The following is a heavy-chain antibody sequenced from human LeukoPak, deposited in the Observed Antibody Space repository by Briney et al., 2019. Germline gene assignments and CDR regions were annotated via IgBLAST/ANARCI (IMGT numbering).Heavy chain of an antibody. CDR1: GCTFSSYA. Sequence: SSVKVSCKASGCTFSSYAFSWVGQAPAHGLEGMGGIMPNFSTANYAQKFQGRVTITTDESTSTAYMELSSLRSEDTAVYYCASSSYYYDSSGYSVNWFDPWGQGTLVTVSS. V-gene: IGHV1-69*05. CDR2: IMPNFSTA. CDR3: ASSSYYYDSSGYSVNWFDP. D-gene: IGHD3-22*01. J-gene: IGHJ5*02.